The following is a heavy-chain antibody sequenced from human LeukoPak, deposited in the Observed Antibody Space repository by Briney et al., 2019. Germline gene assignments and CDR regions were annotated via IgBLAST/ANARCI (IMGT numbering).Heavy chain of an antibody. D-gene: IGHD2-2*02. V-gene: IGHV1-2*02. CDR1: GYTFTGYY. J-gene: IGHJ4*02. CDR3: ARDSTAIVVVPAAICDY. Sequence: ASVKVSCKASGYTFTGYYMHWVRQAPGQGLVWMGWINPNSGGTNYAQKFQGRVTMTRDTSISTAYMELSRLRSDDTAVYYCARDSTAIVVVPAAICDYWGQGTLVTVSS. CDR2: INPNSGGT.